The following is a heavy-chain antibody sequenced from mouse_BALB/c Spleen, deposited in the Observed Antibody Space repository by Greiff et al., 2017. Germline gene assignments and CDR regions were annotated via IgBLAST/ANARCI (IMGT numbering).Heavy chain of an antibody. Sequence: EVQLVESGGGLVQPGGSLKLSCAASGFTFSSYGMSWVRQTPDKRLELVATINSNGGSTYYPDSVKGRFTISRDKAKNTLYLQMSSLKSEDTAMYYCARDRYDSDYYAMDYWGQGTSVTVSS. CDR2: INSNGGST. CDR3: ARDRYDSDYYAMDY. CDR1: GFTFSSYG. J-gene: IGHJ4*01. V-gene: IGHV5-6-3*01. D-gene: IGHD2-14*01.